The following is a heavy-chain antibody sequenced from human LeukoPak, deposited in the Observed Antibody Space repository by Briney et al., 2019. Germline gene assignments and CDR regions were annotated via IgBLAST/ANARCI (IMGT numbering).Heavy chain of an antibody. D-gene: IGHD3-10*01. J-gene: IGHJ4*02. CDR3: AGERGVGEFY. V-gene: IGHV3-33*01. Sequence: RPGGSLRLSCAASGFTVSSYGMHWVRQAPGKGLEWVAVIWYDGSNKYYADSVKGRFSISRDNTKNSLYLQMNSLSAEDTAVYYCAGERGVGEFYWGQGTLVTVSS. CDR2: IWYDGSNK. CDR1: GFTVSSYG.